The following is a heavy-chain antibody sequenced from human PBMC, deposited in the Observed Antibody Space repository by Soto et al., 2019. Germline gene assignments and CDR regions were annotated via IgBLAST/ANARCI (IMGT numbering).Heavy chain of an antibody. CDR2: ISGSGGST. V-gene: IGHV3-23*01. J-gene: IGHJ4*02. CDR3: ANYMTTVTTTGLFDY. CDR1: GFTFSSYA. Sequence: PGGSLRLSCAASGFTFSSYAMSWVRQAPGKGLEWVPAISGSGGSTYYADSVKGRFTISRDNSKNTLYLQMNSLRAEDTAVYYCANYMTTVTTTGLFDYWGQRTLVTVSS. D-gene: IGHD4-4*01.